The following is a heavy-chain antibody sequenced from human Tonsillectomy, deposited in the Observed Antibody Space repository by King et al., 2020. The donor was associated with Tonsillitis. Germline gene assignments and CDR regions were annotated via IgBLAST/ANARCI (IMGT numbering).Heavy chain of an antibody. Sequence: QVQLVESGGGVVQPGRSLRLSCAASGFTFSSYAMHWVRQAPGKGLEWVAVISYDGSNKYYADSVKGRFTNSRDNSKNKLYLEMNSLRSGDTVVYYCARYGLHKQYCRRASCYSIDFDYWGPGTLVTVSS. V-gene: IGHV3-30-3*01. CDR3: ARYGLHKQYCRRASCYSIDFDY. CDR2: ISYDGSNK. D-gene: IGHD2-2*01. J-gene: IGHJ4*02. CDR1: GFTFSSYA.